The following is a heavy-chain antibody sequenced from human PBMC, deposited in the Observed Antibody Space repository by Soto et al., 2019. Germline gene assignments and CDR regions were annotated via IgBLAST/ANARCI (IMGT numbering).Heavy chain of an antibody. CDR1: GFTFSSYS. Sequence: EVQLVESGGGLVKPGGSLRLSCAASGFTFSSYSMNWVRQVPGKGLEWVSSISSSSSYIYYADSVKGRFTISRDNAKNSLYLQMNSLRAEDTAVYYCAREANYPNWFDPWGQGTLVTVSS. CDR3: AREANYPNWFDP. D-gene: IGHD1-7*01. V-gene: IGHV3-21*01. CDR2: ISSSSSYI. J-gene: IGHJ5*02.